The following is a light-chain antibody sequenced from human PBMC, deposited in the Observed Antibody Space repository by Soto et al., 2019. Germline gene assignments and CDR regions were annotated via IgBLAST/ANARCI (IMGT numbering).Light chain of an antibody. Sequence: EIVMTQSPATLSVSPGERATLSCRASQSLRSSLAWYQQKPGQAPRLLIYGASTRATGIPARFSGSGSGTEFTLTISSLQSEDFAVYYCQQRNNWPWTFGQGTKVDIK. CDR2: GAS. V-gene: IGKV3-15*01. J-gene: IGKJ1*01. CDR1: QSLRSS. CDR3: QQRNNWPWT.